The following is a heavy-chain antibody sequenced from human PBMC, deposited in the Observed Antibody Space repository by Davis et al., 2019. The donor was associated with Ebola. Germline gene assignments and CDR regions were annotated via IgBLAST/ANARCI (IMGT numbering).Heavy chain of an antibody. CDR2: IDGDGGST. D-gene: IGHD2-2*01. CDR3: AKDIIPSAILYYYGMDV. Sequence: PGGSLRLSCAASGFTFDDYSMHWVRQAPGKGLEWVSLIDGDGGSTYYADSVKGRFTISRDNSKNSLYLQMNSLRIEDTALYYCAKDIIPSAILYYYGMDVWGQGTTVTVSS. V-gene: IGHV3-43*02. J-gene: IGHJ6*02. CDR1: GFTFDDYS.